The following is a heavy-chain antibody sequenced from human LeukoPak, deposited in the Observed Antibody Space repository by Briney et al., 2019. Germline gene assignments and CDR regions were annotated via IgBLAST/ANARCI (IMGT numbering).Heavy chain of an antibody. D-gene: IGHD3-22*01. CDR3: ARERLGYYDRSGLDY. V-gene: IGHV4-59*01. J-gene: IGHJ4*02. CDR2: IYYSGST. CDR1: GGSISSYY. Sequence: SETLSLTCTVSGGSISSYYWNWIRQPPGKGLEWIGYIYYSGSTNYNPSLKSRVTTSVDASKNRFSLKLSSVTAADTAVYYCARERLGYYDRSGLDYWGQGTLVTVSS.